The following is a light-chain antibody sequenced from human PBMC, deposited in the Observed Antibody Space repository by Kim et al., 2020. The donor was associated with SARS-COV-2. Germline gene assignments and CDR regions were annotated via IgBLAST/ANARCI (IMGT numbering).Light chain of an antibody. Sequence: RKTVKNTLQGYRLRSSYATWYQETPGQAPILVIYGRNKRPSGIPDRFSAYTSGNTASLTITGAQAEDEADYYCNSRDSSGNHVIFGGGTQLTVL. CDR2: GRN. CDR3: NSRDSSGNHVI. V-gene: IGLV3-19*01. J-gene: IGLJ2*01. CDR1: RLRSSY.